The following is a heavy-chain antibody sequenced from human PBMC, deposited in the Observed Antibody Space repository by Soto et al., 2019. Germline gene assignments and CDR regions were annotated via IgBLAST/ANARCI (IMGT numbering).Heavy chain of an antibody. J-gene: IGHJ3*02. CDR3: ARYNYARAAFDI. Sequence: SQTLSLTCAISGDSVSSNNAAWNWIRQSQTSGLEWLGRTYYRSKWYNDYAVSVKGRITINPDTSKNQYSLQMNSLRAEDTAVFYCARYNYARAAFDIWGQGTLVTVSS. D-gene: IGHD5-18*01. CDR2: TYYRSKWYN. V-gene: IGHV6-1*01. CDR1: GDSVSSNNAA.